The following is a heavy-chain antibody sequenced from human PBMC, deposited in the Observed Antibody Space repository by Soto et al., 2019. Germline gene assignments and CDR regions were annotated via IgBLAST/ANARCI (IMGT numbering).Heavy chain of an antibody. CDR3: AKDGYHAAFDV. Sequence: QPGGSLRLSCATSGFTFTSSGMHLVRQAPGKRLEWVAFLSLLLYDGNNKYYGGSVKGRFTISRDTSRNTLYLQMNSLRPDDTAIYYCAKDGYHAAFDVWGQGTMVTVSS. CDR1: GFTFTSSG. J-gene: IGHJ3*01. CDR2: LSLLLYDGNNK. D-gene: IGHD5-12*01. V-gene: IGHV3-30*02.